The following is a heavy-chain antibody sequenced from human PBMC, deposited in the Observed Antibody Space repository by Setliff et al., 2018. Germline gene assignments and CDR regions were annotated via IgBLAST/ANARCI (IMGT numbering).Heavy chain of an antibody. V-gene: IGHV1-69*10. CDR2: IIPMLGKA. D-gene: IGHD6-19*01. CDR3: AREVDSSGWYGIDP. CDR1: GGTFSNYA. Sequence: SVKVSCKASGGTFSNYAINWVRQAPGQGLEWMGGIIPMLGKANYAQKFQGRVTITADESTSTAYMELSSLRSEDTAVYYCAREVDSSGWYGIDPWGQGTLVTVS. J-gene: IGHJ5*02.